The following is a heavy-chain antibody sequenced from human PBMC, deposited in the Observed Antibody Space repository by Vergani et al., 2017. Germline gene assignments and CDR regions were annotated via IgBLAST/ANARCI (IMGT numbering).Heavy chain of an antibody. CDR1: GGSFSGYY. D-gene: IGHD3-10*01. Sequence: QVQLQQWGAGLLKPSETLSLTCAVYGGSFSGYYWSWIRQPPGKGLEWIWEINHSGSTNYNPSLKSRVTISVDTSKTQFSLKLSAVTAADTAVYYCASERRFGEILSWGQGTLVTVSS. V-gene: IGHV4-34*01. J-gene: IGHJ4*02. CDR3: ASERRFGEILS. CDR2: INHSGST.